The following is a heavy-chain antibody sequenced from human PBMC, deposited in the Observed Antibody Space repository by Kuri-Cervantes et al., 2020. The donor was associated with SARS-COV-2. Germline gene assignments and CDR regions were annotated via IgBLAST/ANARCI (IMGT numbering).Heavy chain of an antibody. CDR3: ESLRESELIIDY. V-gene: IGHV1-2*02. CDR2: INPNSGGT. D-gene: IGHD3-10*01. Sequence: ASVKVSCKTSEDTFTAYYIHWVRQAPGQGLEWMGRINPNSGGTNYAQKFKGRVAMTRDTSIATAYMELSRLRSDDTAVYYCESLRESELIIDYWGRGTLVTVSS. CDR1: EDTFTAYY. J-gene: IGHJ4*02.